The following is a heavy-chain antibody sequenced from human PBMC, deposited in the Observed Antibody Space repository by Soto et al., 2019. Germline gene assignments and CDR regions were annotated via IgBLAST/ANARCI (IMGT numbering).Heavy chain of an antibody. CDR1: GYTFTGYA. CDR2: INAGNGNT. Sequence: GASVKVSCKASGYTFTGYAMHWVRQAPGQRLEWMGWINAGNGNTKYSQKFQGRVTITRDTSASTAYMELSSLRSEDTAVYYCARVNHVFLPEGWNYDLDAPYYYYGMDVWGQGTAVTVSS. CDR3: ARVNHVFLPEGWNYDLDAPYYYYGMDV. V-gene: IGHV1-3*01. J-gene: IGHJ6*02. D-gene: IGHD1-7*01.